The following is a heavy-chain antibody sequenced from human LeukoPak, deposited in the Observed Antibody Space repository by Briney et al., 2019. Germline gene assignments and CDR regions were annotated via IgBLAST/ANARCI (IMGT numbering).Heavy chain of an antibody. J-gene: IGHJ5*02. V-gene: IGHV4-31*03. Sequence: SQTLSLTCTVSGGSISSGGYYWSWIRQHPGKGLEWIGYIYYSGSTYYNPSLKSRVTISVDTSKNQFSLKLSSVTAADTAVYYCARDPLRYFDWLLFPNWFDPWGQGTLVTVSS. CDR2: IYYSGST. CDR1: GGSISSGGYY. CDR3: ARDPLRYFDWLLFPNWFDP. D-gene: IGHD3-9*01.